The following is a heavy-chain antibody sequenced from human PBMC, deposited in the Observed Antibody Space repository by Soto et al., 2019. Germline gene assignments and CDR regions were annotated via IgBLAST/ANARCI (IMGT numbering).Heavy chain of an antibody. CDR2: IYYSGST. D-gene: IGHD3-22*01. Sequence: PSETLSLTCTVSGGSISSGDYYWSWIRQPPGKGLEWIGYIYYSGSTYYNPSLKSRVTISVDTSKNQFSLKLSSVTAEDTAVYYCARELGPSDDSSGYYFDYWGQGTLVTVSS. J-gene: IGHJ4*02. V-gene: IGHV4-30-4*01. CDR1: GGSISSGDYY. CDR3: ARELGPSDDSSGYYFDY.